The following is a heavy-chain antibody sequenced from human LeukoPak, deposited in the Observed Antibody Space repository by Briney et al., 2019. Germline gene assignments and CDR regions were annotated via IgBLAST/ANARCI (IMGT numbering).Heavy chain of an antibody. D-gene: IGHD7-27*01. CDR3: VRTVGSDWGHFDF. CDR1: GFNFDQYA. Sequence: GGSLRLSCATSGFNFDQYAMFWVRQAPGKGLEWVTGITWNSGTIAYADSVKGRFTISRDNAKSSLYLQMNSLRTEDTALYYCVRTVGSDWGHFDFRGQGTLVTVSS. V-gene: IGHV3-9*01. CDR2: ITWNSGTI. J-gene: IGHJ4*02.